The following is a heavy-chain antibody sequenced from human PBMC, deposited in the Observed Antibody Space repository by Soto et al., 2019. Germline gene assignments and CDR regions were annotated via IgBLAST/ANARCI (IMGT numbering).Heavy chain of an antibody. CDR2: ISPYNGNT. D-gene: IGHD4-4*01. CDR1: GYTFSSYA. J-gene: IGHJ6*03. V-gene: IGHV1-18*04. CDR3: ARGTTVTTTPTYYYMDV. Sequence: ASVKVSCKASGYTFSSYAISWVRQAPGQGLEWMGWISPYNGNTHYAQNLQGRVTMTTDTPTTTAYMELRSLRSDDTAIYYCARGTTVTTTPTYYYMDVWGKGTTVTVSS.